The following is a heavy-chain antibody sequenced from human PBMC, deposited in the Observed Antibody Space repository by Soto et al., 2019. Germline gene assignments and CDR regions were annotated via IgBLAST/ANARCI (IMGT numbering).Heavy chain of an antibody. D-gene: IGHD3-22*01. V-gene: IGHV3-21*01. CDR2: ISSSSSYI. J-gene: IGHJ4*02. Sequence: EVQLVESGGGLVKPGGSLRLSCAASGFTFSSYSMNWVRQAPGKGLEWVSSISSSSSYIYYADSVKGRFTISRDNAKNSLYLQMNSLRAEDTAVYYCASHPRDSSGYWCYFDYWGQGTLVTVSS. CDR3: ASHPRDSSGYWCYFDY. CDR1: GFTFSSYS.